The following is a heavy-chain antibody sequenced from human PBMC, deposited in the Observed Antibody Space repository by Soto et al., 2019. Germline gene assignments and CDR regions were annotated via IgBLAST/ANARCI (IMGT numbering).Heavy chain of an antibody. CDR3: ARDMSDTSMVSYFDF. CDR2: ISSSSRLI. D-gene: IGHD5-18*01. Sequence: GGSLSLSCAASGFTVSSYSMNWVRQAPGKGLEWVSSISSSSRLIYYADSVRGRFTISRDNAKNSLYLQMNSLRAEDTAVYYCARDMSDTSMVSYFDFWGQGALVTVSS. CDR1: GFTVSSYS. V-gene: IGHV3-21*01. J-gene: IGHJ4*02.